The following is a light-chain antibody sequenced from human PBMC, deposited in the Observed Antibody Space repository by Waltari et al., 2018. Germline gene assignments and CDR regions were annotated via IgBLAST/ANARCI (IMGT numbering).Light chain of an antibody. CDR1: QSVLHSSNNKNY. J-gene: IGKJ1*01. Sequence: DIVMTQSPESLAVSLGEGATITCKSSQSVLHSSNNKNYFAWYQQKPGQPPKLLIYWASTRKSGVPDRFGGSGSGTDFTLTISSLQAEDVAVYYCQQFQSHLRTFGQGTKVEIK. CDR2: WAS. CDR3: QQFQSHLRT. V-gene: IGKV4-1*01.